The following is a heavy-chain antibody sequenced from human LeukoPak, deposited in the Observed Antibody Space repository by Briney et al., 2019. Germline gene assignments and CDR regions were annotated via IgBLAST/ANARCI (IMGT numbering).Heavy chain of an antibody. V-gene: IGHV1-18*01. Sequence: ASVKVSCKASGYTFTSYGISWVRQAPGQGLEWMGWISAYNGNTNYAQKLQGRVTMTTDTSTSTAYMELRSLRSDDTAVYYCARDKARGGSPFPFDYWGQGTLVTVSS. J-gene: IGHJ4*02. CDR3: ARDKARGGSPFPFDY. CDR1: GYTFTSYG. D-gene: IGHD2-15*01. CDR2: ISAYNGNT.